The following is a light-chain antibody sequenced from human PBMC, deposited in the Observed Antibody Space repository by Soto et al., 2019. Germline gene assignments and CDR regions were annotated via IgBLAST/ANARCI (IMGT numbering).Light chain of an antibody. CDR3: QSYDSSLSGVV. V-gene: IGLV1-40*01. Sequence: QLVLTQPPSVSGAPGQRVTISCTGSYSNIGAGFDVHWYQQLPGTAPKLLIYGNSNRPSGVPDRFSDSKSGTSASLAITGLQAEDEADYYCQSYDSSLSGVVFGGGTKLTVL. CDR1: YSNIGAGFD. J-gene: IGLJ2*01. CDR2: GNS.